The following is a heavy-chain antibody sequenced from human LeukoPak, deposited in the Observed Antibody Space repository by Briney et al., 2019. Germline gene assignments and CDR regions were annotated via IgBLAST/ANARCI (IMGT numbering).Heavy chain of an antibody. CDR1: GFTFSSYA. V-gene: IGHV3-23*01. CDR2: ISGSGGST. J-gene: IGHJ4*02. D-gene: IGHD6-19*01. Sequence: GGSLRLSCAASGFTFSSYAMSWVRQAPGKGLEWVSAISGSGGSTYYADSVKGRFTISRDNSKNTLYLQMNSLRAEDTAVYYCARRTGSGSTNAFDYWGQGTLVTVSS. CDR3: ARRTGSGSTNAFDY.